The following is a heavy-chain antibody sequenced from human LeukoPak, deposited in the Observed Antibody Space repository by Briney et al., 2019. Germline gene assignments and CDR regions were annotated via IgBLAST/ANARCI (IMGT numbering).Heavy chain of an antibody. Sequence: GGSLRLSCAASGFTFDDYAMHWVRQAPGKGLEWVSGISWNSGSIGYADSAKGRFTISRDNAKNSLYLQMNSLRAEDTALYYCAKALSSSIRYYYMDVWGKGTTVTVSS. V-gene: IGHV3-9*01. CDR1: GFTFDDYA. CDR3: AKALSSSIRYYYMDV. D-gene: IGHD6-6*01. J-gene: IGHJ6*03. CDR2: ISWNSGSI.